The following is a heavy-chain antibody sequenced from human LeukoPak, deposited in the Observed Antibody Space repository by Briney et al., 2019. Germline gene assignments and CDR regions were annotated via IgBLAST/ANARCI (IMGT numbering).Heavy chain of an antibody. J-gene: IGHJ4*02. CDR1: GFTFSSYA. Sequence: PGGSLRLSCAASGFTFSSYAMSWVRQAPGKGLEGVSAISGSGGSTYYADSVKGRFTISRDNSKNTLYLQMNSMRAEDTAVYYCAKDGRYSSNWSFDYWGQGTLVTVSS. D-gene: IGHD6-13*01. CDR2: ISGSGGST. V-gene: IGHV3-23*01. CDR3: AKDGRYSSNWSFDY.